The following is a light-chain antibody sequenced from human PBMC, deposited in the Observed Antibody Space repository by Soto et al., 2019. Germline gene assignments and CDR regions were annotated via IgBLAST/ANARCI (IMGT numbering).Light chain of an antibody. Sequence: EIVMTQDPATLSVSTGEAAPLSCRASQSVSSYLAWYQQKPGQAPRLLIYGASSRATGIPDRFSGSGSGTDFTLTISRLEPEDFAVYYCQQYGSWTFGQGTKVDI. V-gene: IGKV3-20*01. J-gene: IGKJ1*01. CDR2: GAS. CDR3: QQYGSWT. CDR1: QSVSSY.